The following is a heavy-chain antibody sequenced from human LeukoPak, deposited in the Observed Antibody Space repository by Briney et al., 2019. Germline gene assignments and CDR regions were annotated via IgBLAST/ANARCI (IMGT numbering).Heavy chain of an antibody. CDR2: FDPEDGET. Sequence: ASVKVSCKVSGYTLTELSMHWVRQAPGKGLEWMGGFDPEDGETIYAQKFQGRVTMTEDTSTDTAYMELSSLRSEDTAVYYCATAPGGSSSPWPLPSTYYFDYWGQGTLVTVSS. CDR3: ATAPGGSSSPWPLPSTYYFDY. D-gene: IGHD6-6*01. J-gene: IGHJ4*02. V-gene: IGHV1-24*01. CDR1: GYTLTELS.